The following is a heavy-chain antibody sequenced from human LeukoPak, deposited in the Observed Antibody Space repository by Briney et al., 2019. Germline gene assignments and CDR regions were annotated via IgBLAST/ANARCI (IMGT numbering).Heavy chain of an antibody. J-gene: IGHJ4*02. CDR1: GFTFSSYA. CDR2: ISGSGGST. D-gene: IGHD6-19*01. V-gene: IGHV3-23*01. CDR3: AKDRASEYSSGWPFDY. Sequence: PGGSLRLSCAASGFTFSSYAMSCVRQAPGKGLEWVSVISGSGGSTYYADSVKGRFTISRDNSKNTLYLQMNSLRAEDTAVYYCAKDRASEYSSGWPFDYWGQGTLVTVSS.